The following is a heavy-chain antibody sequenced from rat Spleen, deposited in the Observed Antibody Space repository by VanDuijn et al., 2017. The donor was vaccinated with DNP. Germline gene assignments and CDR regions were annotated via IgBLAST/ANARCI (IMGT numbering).Heavy chain of an antibody. J-gene: IGHJ3*01. Sequence: QLVESGGGLVQPGRSLKLSCAASGFTFSNYDMAWVRQAPTKGLEWVASISPSGSNTYYRDSVKGRFAVSRDNARNTLYLQMDSLRSEDTATYYCARHEDYSSYVYGFAYWGQGTLVTVSS. CDR2: ISPSGSNT. CDR3: ARHEDYSSYVYGFAY. D-gene: IGHD1-2*01. CDR1: GFTFSNYD. V-gene: IGHV5S13*01.